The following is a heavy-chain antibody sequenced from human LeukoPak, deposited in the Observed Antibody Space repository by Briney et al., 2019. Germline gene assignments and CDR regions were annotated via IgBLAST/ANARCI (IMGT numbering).Heavy chain of an antibody. J-gene: IGHJ4*02. V-gene: IGHV3-23*01. CDR1: EFILSSYA. CDR3: VKDLRVGATDCYFDY. D-gene: IGHD1-26*01. CDR2: ISGNGAHP. Sequence: GGSLRLSCEASEFILSSYAMSWVRQAPGKGLEWVSSISGNGAHPYYADSVKGRFTISRDNSKNTLYLQMNSLRAEDTAVYYCVKDLRVGATDCYFDYWGQGTLVTVSS.